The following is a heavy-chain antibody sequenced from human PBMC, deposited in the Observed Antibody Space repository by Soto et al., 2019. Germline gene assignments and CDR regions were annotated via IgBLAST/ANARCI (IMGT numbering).Heavy chain of an antibody. V-gene: IGHV3-7*01. CDR2: IKEDGSEN. CDR1: GFTFSFYW. Sequence: EVQLVESGGGLVQPGGSLRLSCAASGFTFSFYWMSWVRQAPGKGLEWVANIKEDGSENYYVDSVKGRFTISRDNAKNSLYLQMTSLRAEDTAVYYCARGSMVRGVTFYYYYYMDVWGKGTTVTVS. D-gene: IGHD3-10*01. J-gene: IGHJ6*03. CDR3: ARGSMVRGVTFYYYYYMDV.